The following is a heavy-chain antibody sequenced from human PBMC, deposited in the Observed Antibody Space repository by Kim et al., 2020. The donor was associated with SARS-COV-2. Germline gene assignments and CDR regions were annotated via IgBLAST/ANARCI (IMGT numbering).Heavy chain of an antibody. V-gene: IGHV5-51*01. J-gene: IGHJ4*02. D-gene: IGHD1-26*01. CDR3: ARLPAKGVGVHFDY. Sequence: SPSFQGQVTISADKSIRTAYLQWSSLKASDTAMYYCARLPAKGVGVHFDYWGQGTLVTVSS.